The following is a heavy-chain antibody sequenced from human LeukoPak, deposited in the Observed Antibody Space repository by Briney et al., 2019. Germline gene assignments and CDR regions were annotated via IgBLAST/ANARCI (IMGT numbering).Heavy chain of an antibody. V-gene: IGHV4-61*02. Sequence: SETLSLTCTVSGGSISSGSYYWGWIRQPAGKGLEWIGRIYTSGSTNYNPSLKSRVTISVDTSKNQFSLKLSSVTAADTAVYYCARGAGSSSSRRTPFDYWGQGTLVTVSS. D-gene: IGHD6-6*01. CDR3: ARGAGSSSSRRTPFDY. J-gene: IGHJ4*02. CDR2: IYTSGST. CDR1: GGSISSGSYY.